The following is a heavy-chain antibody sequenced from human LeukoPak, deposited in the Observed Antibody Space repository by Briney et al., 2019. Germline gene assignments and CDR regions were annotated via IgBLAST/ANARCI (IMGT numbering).Heavy chain of an antibody. CDR1: GGTFSSYA. CDR3: ASGWPNSAYPNDPAAGTHYYYYMDV. D-gene: IGHD6-13*01. V-gene: IGHV1-69*06. J-gene: IGHJ6*03. CDR2: IIPIFGTA. Sequence: ASVKVSCKASGGTFSSYAISWVRQAPGQGLEWMGGIIPIFGTANYAQKFQGRVTITADKSTSTAYMELSSLRSEDTAVYYCASGWPNSAYPNDPAAGTHYYYYMDVWGKGTTVTVSS.